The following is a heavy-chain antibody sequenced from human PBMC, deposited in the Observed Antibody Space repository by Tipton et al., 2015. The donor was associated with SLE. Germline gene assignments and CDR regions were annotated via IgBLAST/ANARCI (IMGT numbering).Heavy chain of an antibody. J-gene: IGHJ6*02. V-gene: IGHV3-74*01. CDR2: INSDGSST. CDR3: ASLLWFRVYYYGMDV. D-gene: IGHD3-10*01. CDR1: GLTFSSYW. Sequence: SLRLSCAASGLTFSSYWMHWVRQAPGKGLVWVSRINSDGSSTSYADSVKGRFTISRDNAKNTLYLQMNSLRAEDTAVYYCASLLWFRVYYYGMDVWGQGTTVTVSS.